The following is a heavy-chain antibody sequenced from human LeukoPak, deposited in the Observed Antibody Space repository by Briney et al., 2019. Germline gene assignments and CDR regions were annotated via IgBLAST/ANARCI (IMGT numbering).Heavy chain of an antibody. CDR1: GFTFSSYW. D-gene: IGHD3-3*02. CDR3: ARDLISGFVPRAY. CDR2: INGDGSTT. J-gene: IGHJ4*02. Sequence: TGGSLRLSCAASGFTFSSYWMHWVRQTPGKGLEWVSRINGDGSTTNYADSVKGRFTISRDNAKNTLYLQIISLRAEDAAVYYCARDLISGFVPRAYWGQGPLVTVSS. V-gene: IGHV3-74*01.